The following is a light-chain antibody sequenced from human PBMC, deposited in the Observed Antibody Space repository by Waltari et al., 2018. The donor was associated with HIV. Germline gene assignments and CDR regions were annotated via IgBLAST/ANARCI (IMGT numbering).Light chain of an antibody. J-gene: IGKJ4*01. V-gene: IGKV3-15*01. CDR1: PIISSN. Sequence: DIVMTQSPSTLSVSPGERATLSCTARPIISSNLAWYQQKPGQAPRMLIYGASTRATGIPDRFSGSESGTEFTLTISSLQAEDFAVYYCQQYNNGPLTFGGGTEVEIK. CDR2: GAS. CDR3: QQYNNGPLT.